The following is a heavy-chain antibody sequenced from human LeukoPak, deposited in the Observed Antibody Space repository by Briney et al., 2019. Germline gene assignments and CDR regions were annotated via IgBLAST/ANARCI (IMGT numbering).Heavy chain of an antibody. CDR2: IIPIFGTA. J-gene: IGHJ5*02. V-gene: IGHV1-69*01. Sequence: SVKVSCKASGGTFSSYAISWVRQAPGQGLEWMGGIIPIFGTANYAQKFQGRVTITADESTSTAYMELSSLRSEDTALYYCARIFSPINGYGSGYYSFLGSLDPWGQGTLVTVSS. CDR1: GGTFSSYA. D-gene: IGHD3-10*01. CDR3: ARIFSPINGYGSGYYSFLGSLDP.